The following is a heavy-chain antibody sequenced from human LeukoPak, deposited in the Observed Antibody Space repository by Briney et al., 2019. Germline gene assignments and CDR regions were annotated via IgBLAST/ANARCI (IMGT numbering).Heavy chain of an antibody. D-gene: IGHD6-6*01. CDR2: IYHSGST. Sequence: PSETLSLTCTVSGGSINSSSYYWGWIRQPPGKGLEWIGSIYHSGSTYYNPSLKSRVTISVDTSKNQFSLKLSSVTAADTAVYYCARDIGWDSSSSGDYWGQGTLVTVSS. CDR3: ARDIGWDSSSSGDY. CDR1: GGSINSSSYY. J-gene: IGHJ4*02. V-gene: IGHV4-39*07.